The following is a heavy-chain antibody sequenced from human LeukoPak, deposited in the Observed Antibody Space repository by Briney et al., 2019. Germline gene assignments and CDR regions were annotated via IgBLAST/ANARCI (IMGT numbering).Heavy chain of an antibody. CDR2: IYYSGST. V-gene: IGHV4-59*11. CDR3: ARGLGYDILTGYYSPVMDYYYYYMDV. J-gene: IGHJ6*03. D-gene: IGHD3-9*01. CDR1: GVSISNHY. Sequence: SETLSLTCIVSGVSISNHYWSWIRQPPGKGLEWMGYIYYSGSTNYNPSLKSRVTLSVDMSKNHFSLKLSSVTAADTAVYYCARGLGYDILTGYYSPVMDYYYYYMDVWGKGTTVTVSS.